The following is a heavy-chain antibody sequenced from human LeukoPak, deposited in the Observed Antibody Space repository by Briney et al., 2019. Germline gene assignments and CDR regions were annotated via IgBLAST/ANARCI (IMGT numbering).Heavy chain of an antibody. CDR1: GVSMSSYY. V-gene: IGHV4-59*01. CDR2: VHYTGTT. CDR3: ARESGPYCPFGH. J-gene: IGHJ5*02. Sequence: SETLSLTCSVSGVSMSSYYWSWIRQPPGKGLEWIGYVHYTGTTNYNASLKSRVTISLDTSKNQFSLRLNSVTAADTAVYYCARESGPYCPFGHWGQGTLVAVTS. D-gene: IGHD1-26*01.